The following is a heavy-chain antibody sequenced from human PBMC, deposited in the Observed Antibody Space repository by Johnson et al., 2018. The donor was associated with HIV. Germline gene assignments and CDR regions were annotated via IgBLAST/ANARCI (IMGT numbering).Heavy chain of an antibody. CDR1: GFSFGDYG. CDR3: SRVGYYYDSSGYYSDALDI. Sequence: EMQLVESGGGVVQPGGSLRLSCAASGFSFGDYGMSWVRQAPGKGLEWVGFIRSNAYGGTTEYAASVNGRFTISRDDSKSSAYLQMNSLKTEDTAVYYCSRVGYYYDSSGYYSDALDIWGQGTMVTVSS. D-gene: IGHD3-22*01. J-gene: IGHJ3*02. V-gene: IGHV3-49*04. CDR2: IRSNAYGGTT.